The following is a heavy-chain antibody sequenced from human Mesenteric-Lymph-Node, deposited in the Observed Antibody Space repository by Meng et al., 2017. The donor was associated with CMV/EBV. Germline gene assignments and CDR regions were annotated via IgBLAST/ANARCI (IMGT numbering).Heavy chain of an antibody. Sequence: ASVKVSCKASGYAFTTYGLSWVRQAPGQGLEWMGWITGTNGDTKYAQKFQGRVTMTRDTSTSTAYMELSSLRSEDTAVYYCARAKSPLKDQLLYSGWFDPWGQGTLVTVSS. V-gene: IGHV1-18*01. CDR3: ARAKSPLKDQLLYSGWFDP. J-gene: IGHJ5*02. D-gene: IGHD2-2*02. CDR2: ITGTNGDT. CDR1: GYAFTTYG.